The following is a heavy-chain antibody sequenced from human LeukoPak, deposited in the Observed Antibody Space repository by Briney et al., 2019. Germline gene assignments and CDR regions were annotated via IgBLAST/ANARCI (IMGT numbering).Heavy chain of an antibody. Sequence: GGSLRLSCAASGFSFDDYGTSWVRHVPGKGLEWVSGINWNGDRTSYVDSVKGRFTISRDNAKNSLHLQMNSLRVEDTASYYCTRKGVSGSSLRQFFDYWGQGTLVAVTS. D-gene: IGHD2-15*01. CDR3: TRKGVSGSSLRQFFDY. J-gene: IGHJ4*02. V-gene: IGHV3-20*04. CDR2: INWNGDRT. CDR1: GFSFDDYG.